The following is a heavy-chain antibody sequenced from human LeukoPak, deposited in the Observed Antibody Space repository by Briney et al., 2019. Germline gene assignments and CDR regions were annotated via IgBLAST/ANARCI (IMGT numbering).Heavy chain of an antibody. V-gene: IGHV3-73*01. CDR1: GFTFSGSA. Sequence: GGSLRLSCAASGFTFSGSAMHWVRQASGKGLEWVGRIRSKANSYATAYAASVKGRFTISRDDSKNTAYLQMNSLKTEDTAVYYCRVTSSSSSYGYYYYMDVWGKGATVTVSS. J-gene: IGHJ6*03. D-gene: IGHD6-6*01. CDR2: IRSKANSYAT. CDR3: RVTSSSSSYGYYYYMDV.